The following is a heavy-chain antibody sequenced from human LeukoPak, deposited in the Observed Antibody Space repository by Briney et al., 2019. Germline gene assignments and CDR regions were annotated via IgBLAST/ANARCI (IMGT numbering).Heavy chain of an antibody. D-gene: IGHD3-22*01. J-gene: IGHJ3*02. Sequence: PGRSLRLSCAASGFTFSSYGTHWVRQAPGKGLEWVVVIWYDGSNKYYVASVQARFTISRDNSKNTLYLQMSSLRAEDTAVYYCARGDYYDSSGYYFPDAFDIWGQGTMVTVSS. V-gene: IGHV3-33*01. CDR3: ARGDYYDSSGYYFPDAFDI. CDR1: GFTFSSYG. CDR2: IWYDGSNK.